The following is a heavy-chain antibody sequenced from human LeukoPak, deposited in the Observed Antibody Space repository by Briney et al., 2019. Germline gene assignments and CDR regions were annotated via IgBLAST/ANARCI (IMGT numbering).Heavy chain of an antibody. J-gene: IGHJ4*02. Sequence: GESLKISCKGSGYTFSSYWIGWVRQMPGKGLDWMGIIYPGDSDTRYSPSLQAQVTSSVDTSTGTAYMQRSSLKPSDTAIYSCARQYDFRLDYWGQGTLVTVSS. V-gene: IGHV5-51*01. D-gene: IGHD3-3*01. CDR2: IYPGDSDT. CDR1: GYTFSSYW. CDR3: ARQYDFRLDY.